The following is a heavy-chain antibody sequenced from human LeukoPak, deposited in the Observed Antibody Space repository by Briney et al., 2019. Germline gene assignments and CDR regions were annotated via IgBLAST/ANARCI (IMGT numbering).Heavy chain of an antibody. CDR2: ISAYNGNT. D-gene: IGHD6-19*01. CDR1: GYTFTSYG. J-gene: IGHJ4*02. Sequence: ASVKVSCKASGYTFTSYGISWVRQAPGQGLEWMGWISAYNGNTNYAQKLQGRVTMTTDTSTGTAYMELRSLRSDDTSVYYCARDFSIAVADHYFDYWGQGTLVTVSS. V-gene: IGHV1-18*01. CDR3: ARDFSIAVADHYFDY.